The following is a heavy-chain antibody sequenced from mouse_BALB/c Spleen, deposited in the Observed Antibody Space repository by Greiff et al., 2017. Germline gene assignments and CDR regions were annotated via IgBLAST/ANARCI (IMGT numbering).Heavy chain of an antibody. CDR2: IDPENGNT. D-gene: IGHD2-14*01. V-gene: IGHV14-1*02. Sequence: VQLQQSGAELVRPGALVKLSCKASGFNIKDYYMHWVKQRPEQGLEWIGWIDPENGNTIYDPKFQGKASITADTSSNTAYLQLSSLTSEDTAVYYCARGYAAMDDWGQGTSVTVSS. J-gene: IGHJ4*01. CDR1: GFNIKDYY. CDR3: ARGYAAMDD.